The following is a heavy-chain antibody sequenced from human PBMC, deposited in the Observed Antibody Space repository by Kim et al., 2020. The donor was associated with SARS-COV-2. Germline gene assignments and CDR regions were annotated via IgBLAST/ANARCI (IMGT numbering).Heavy chain of an antibody. J-gene: IGHJ6*01. CDR1: GDSVRHNH. Sequence: SETLSLTCNVSGDSVRHNHWSWIRQAPGKGLEWIGNIYNSGTTRYNPSLEGRVTISADTSRDRFSLSLTSVTTADTPVYFCARVSPYYFDM. V-gene: IGHV4-59*02. CDR3: ARVSPYYFDM. CDR2: IYNSGTT.